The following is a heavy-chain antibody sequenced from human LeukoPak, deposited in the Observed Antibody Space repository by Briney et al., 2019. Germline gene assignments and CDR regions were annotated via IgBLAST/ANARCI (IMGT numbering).Heavy chain of an antibody. CDR1: GGSISSSSYY. Sequence: SETLSLTCTVSGGSISSSSYYWGWIRQPPGKGLEWIGSIYYSGSTYYNPSLKSRVTISVDTSENQFSLKLSSVTAADTAVYYCARDTTMVRGRVNWFDPWGQGTLVTVSS. CDR3: ARDTTMVRGRVNWFDP. CDR2: IYYSGST. D-gene: IGHD3-10*01. V-gene: IGHV4-39*07. J-gene: IGHJ5*02.